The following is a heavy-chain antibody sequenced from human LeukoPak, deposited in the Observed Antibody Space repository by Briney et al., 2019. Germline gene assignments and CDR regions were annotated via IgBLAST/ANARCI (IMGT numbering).Heavy chain of an antibody. J-gene: IGHJ4*02. D-gene: IGHD5-18*01. Sequence: SEALSLTCTVSGGSISSSSYSWGWIRQPPAKGLVCIGYIYYSGSTSYNPSLKSRVTISVDTSKNQFSLRLNSVTAADTAVYYCARVLVRTAMEWGGYFDYWGQGTLVTVSS. CDR1: GGSISSSSYS. V-gene: IGHV4-39*01. CDR3: ARVLVRTAMEWGGYFDY. CDR2: IYYSGST.